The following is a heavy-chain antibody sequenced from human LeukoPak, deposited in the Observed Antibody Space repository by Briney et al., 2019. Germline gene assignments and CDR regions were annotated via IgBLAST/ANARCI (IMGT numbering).Heavy chain of an antibody. Sequence: GGSLRLSCAASGFTFSSYSMNWVRQAPGKGLEWVSYISSSSSSTIYYADSVKGRFTISRDNAKNSLYLQMNSLRAEDTAVYYCARDGSGSYDLNWFDPWGQGTLVTVSS. CDR3: ARDGSGSYDLNWFDP. CDR2: ISSSSSSTI. CDR1: GFTFSSYS. J-gene: IGHJ5*02. V-gene: IGHV3-48*01. D-gene: IGHD3-10*01.